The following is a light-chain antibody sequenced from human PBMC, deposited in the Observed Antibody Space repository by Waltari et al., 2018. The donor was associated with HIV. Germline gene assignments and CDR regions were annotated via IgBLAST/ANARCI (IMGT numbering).Light chain of an antibody. V-gene: IGKV3-15*01. J-gene: IGKJ2*01. CDR3: QQYNNWPPNT. CDR2: GAS. CDR1: QSVSTN. Sequence: VMTQSPATLSVSPGERATLSCRASQSVSTNLAWYQQKPGQAPRLLIYGASTRATGLPARFSGSGSGTEFTLTISSLQSEEFVVYYCQQYNNWPPNTFGQGTKLEIK.